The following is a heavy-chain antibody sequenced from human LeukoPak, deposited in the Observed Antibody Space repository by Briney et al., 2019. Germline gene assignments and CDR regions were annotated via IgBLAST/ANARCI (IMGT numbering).Heavy chain of an antibody. J-gene: IGHJ6*02. D-gene: IGHD4-17*01. V-gene: IGHV1-69*04. CDR1: GGTFSSYA. CDR2: IIPIRGIA. CDR3: ARGGRPNDYGDYGYYYGMDV. Sequence: ASVKVSCKASGGTFSSYAISWVRQAPGQGLEWMGRIIPIRGIANYAQKFQGRVTITADKSTSTAYMELSSLRSEDTAVYYCARGGRPNDYGDYGYYYGMDVWGQGTTVTVSS.